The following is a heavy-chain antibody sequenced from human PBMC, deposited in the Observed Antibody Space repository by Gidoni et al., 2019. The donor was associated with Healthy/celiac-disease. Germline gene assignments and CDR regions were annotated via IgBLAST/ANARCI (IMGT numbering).Heavy chain of an antibody. CDR3: ARVRVVVAATRYYYYGMDV. V-gene: IGHV4-34*01. J-gene: IGHJ6*02. CDR2: INHSGST. Sequence: QVQLQQWGAGLLKPSETLSLTCAVSGGSFSGYYWSWIRQPPGKGLEWIGEINHSGSTNYNPSLKSRVTISVDTSKNQFSLKLSSVTAADTAVYYCARVRVVVAATRYYYYGMDVWGQGTTVTVSS. CDR1: GGSFSGYY. D-gene: IGHD2-15*01.